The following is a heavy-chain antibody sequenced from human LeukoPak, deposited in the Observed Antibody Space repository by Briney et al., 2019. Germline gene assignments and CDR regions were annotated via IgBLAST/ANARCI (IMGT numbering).Heavy chain of an antibody. Sequence: GGSLRLSCAASGFTFSSYAMHWVRQAPGKGLEWVAVISYDGSNKYYADSVKGRFTISRDNSKNTLYLQMNSLRAEDTAVYYRARVSFGYYDFWSGYFLHGMDVWGQGTTVTVSS. CDR2: ISYDGSNK. CDR1: GFTFSSYA. CDR3: ARVSFGYYDFWSGYFLHGMDV. D-gene: IGHD3-3*01. J-gene: IGHJ6*02. V-gene: IGHV3-30-3*01.